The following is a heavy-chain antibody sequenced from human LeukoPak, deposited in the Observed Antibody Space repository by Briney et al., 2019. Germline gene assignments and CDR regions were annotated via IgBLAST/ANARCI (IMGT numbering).Heavy chain of an antibody. J-gene: IGHJ5*02. CDR3: ARGFNWFDP. CDR1: GGSISSSSYY. CDR2: IYYSGST. Sequence: PSETLSLTCTVSGGSISSSSYYWSWIRQPPGKGLECVGYIYYSGSTNYNPSLKSRVTISVDTSKNQLSLKLSSVTAADTAVYFCARGFNWFDPWGQGTLVTVSS. V-gene: IGHV4-61*01.